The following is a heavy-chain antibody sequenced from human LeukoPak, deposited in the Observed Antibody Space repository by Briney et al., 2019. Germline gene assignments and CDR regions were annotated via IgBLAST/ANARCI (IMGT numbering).Heavy chain of an antibody. CDR3: AKDLGELLWFGELLS. CDR1: VFTFSSYG. J-gene: IGHJ5*02. V-gene: IGHV3-30*02. Sequence: PGGSLRLSCAASVFTFSSYGMYWVRQAPGKGLEWVAFIRSDGNKKYYADSVKGRFTISRDNSRNTLYLQMNSLRAEDTAVYYCAKDLGELLWFGELLSWGQGTLVTVSS. CDR2: IRSDGNKK. D-gene: IGHD3-10*01.